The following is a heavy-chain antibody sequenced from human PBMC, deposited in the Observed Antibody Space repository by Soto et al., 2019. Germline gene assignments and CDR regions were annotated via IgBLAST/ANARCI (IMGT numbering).Heavy chain of an antibody. CDR2: ISSSSSTI. CDR3: ARVEYGDYASSIVY. CDR1: GFTFSSYS. D-gene: IGHD4-17*01. Sequence: GGSLRLSCAASGFTFSSYSMNWVRQAPGKGLEWVSYISSSSSTIYYADSVKGRFTISRDNAKNSLYLQMNSLRAEDTAVYYCARVEYGDYASSIVYWGQGTLVTVSS. V-gene: IGHV3-48*01. J-gene: IGHJ4*02.